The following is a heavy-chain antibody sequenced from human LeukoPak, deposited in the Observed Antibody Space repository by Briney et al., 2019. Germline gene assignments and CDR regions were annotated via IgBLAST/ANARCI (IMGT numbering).Heavy chain of an antibody. CDR1: GITFSTSG. D-gene: IGHD7-27*01. J-gene: IGHJ4*02. Sequence: PGGSLRPSCAASGITFSTSGMHWVRQAPGNGLEWVAVIWYDGSQKYYADSVKGRFTISRDNSKHTLFLQMNSLTLEDTAVYYCAKDTGHLILGDYWGQGTPVIVSS. CDR3: AKDTGHLILGDY. V-gene: IGHV3-33*06. CDR2: IWYDGSQK.